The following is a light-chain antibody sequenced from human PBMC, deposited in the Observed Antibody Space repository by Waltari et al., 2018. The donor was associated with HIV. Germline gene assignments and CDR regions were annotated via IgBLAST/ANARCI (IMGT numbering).Light chain of an antibody. CDR1: SSHIVSNY. Sequence: QSVLTQPPSASGTPGQRVTISCSESSSHIVSNYLYWYQQLPGTAPKLLIYRNNQRPSGVPDRFSGSKSGTSASLAISGLRSEDEADYYCAAWDDSLSGFWVFGGGTKLTVL. CDR3: AAWDDSLSGFWV. CDR2: RNN. V-gene: IGLV1-47*01. J-gene: IGLJ3*02.